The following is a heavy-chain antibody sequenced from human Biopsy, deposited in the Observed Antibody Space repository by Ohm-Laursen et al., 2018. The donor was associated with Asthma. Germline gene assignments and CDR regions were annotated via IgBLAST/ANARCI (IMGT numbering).Heavy chain of an antibody. V-gene: IGHV1-69*01. D-gene: IGHD5-12*01. Sequence: SSVKVSCKASGDSLGSFINYAISWVRQAPRQGLEWMGGLIPVLGTADYAPMFEGRVTITSDESTSTAYLELTSLRFEDTAVYYCARGYSGTDRIVYYYSGMEVWGQGTTVTVSS. CDR3: ARGYSGTDRIVYYYSGMEV. CDR1: GDSLGSFINYA. J-gene: IGHJ6*02. CDR2: LIPVLGTA.